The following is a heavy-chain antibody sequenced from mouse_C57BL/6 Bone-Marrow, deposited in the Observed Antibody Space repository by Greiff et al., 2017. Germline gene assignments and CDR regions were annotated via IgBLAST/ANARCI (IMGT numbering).Heavy chain of an antibody. Sequence: VQLKESGPELVKPGASVKISCKASGYSFTGYYMNWVKQSPEKSLEWIGEINPSTGGTTYNQKFKAKATLTVDKSSSTAYMQLKSLTSEDSAVYYCARQLRSAWFAYWGQGTLVTVSA. V-gene: IGHV1-42*01. CDR2: INPSTGGT. CDR1: GYSFTGYY. D-gene: IGHD3-2*02. CDR3: ARQLRSAWFAY. J-gene: IGHJ3*01.